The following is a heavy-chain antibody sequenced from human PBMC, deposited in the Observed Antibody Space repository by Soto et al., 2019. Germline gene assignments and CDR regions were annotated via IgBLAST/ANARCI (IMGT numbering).Heavy chain of an antibody. Sequence: GASVKVSCKASGGTFSSYAISWVRQAPGQGLEWMGGIIPIFGTANYAQKFQGRVTITADESTSTAYMELSSLRSEDTAVYYCASGWVRYYGSGSLFPPQPHWGQGTLVTVSS. CDR1: GGTFSSYA. CDR2: IIPIFGTA. V-gene: IGHV1-69*13. CDR3: ASGWVRYYGSGSLFPPQPH. D-gene: IGHD3-10*01. J-gene: IGHJ4*02.